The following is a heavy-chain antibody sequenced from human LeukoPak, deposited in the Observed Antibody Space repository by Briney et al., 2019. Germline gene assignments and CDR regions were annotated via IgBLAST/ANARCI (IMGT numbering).Heavy chain of an antibody. D-gene: IGHD6-19*01. CDR2: IYSSGGT. CDR3: ARDSSGPAF. J-gene: IGHJ4*02. CDR1: GFTFSSYA. V-gene: IGHV3-53*01. Sequence: PGGSLRLSCAASGFTFSSYAMHWVRQAPGKGLEWVSVIYSSGGTFYSDSVKGRFTISRDSSKNTLYLQMNGLRVDDTAVYYCARDSSGPAFWGQGTLVTVSS.